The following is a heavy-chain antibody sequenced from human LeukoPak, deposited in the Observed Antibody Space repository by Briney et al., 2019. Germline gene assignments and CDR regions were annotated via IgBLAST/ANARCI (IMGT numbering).Heavy chain of an antibody. D-gene: IGHD3/OR15-3a*01. CDR3: ARVGSGYDFFDY. J-gene: IGHJ4*02. CDR1: GGAISCYY. CDR2: VYSSGST. Sequence: SDTLSLTCTVSGGAISCYYWSWIRQPAGKGLEWLGRVYSSGSTKYNPSLESRVTMSVDTSKNQFSLKLNFVTAADTAVYYCARVGSGYDFFDYWGQGTLVTVSS. V-gene: IGHV4-4*07.